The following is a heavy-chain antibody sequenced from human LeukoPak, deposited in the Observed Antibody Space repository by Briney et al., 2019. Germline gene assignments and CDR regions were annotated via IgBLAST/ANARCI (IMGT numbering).Heavy chain of an antibody. CDR3: ARARVMATIRPYFGY. J-gene: IGHJ4*02. D-gene: IGHD5-24*01. CDR1: GYTFTSYH. Sequence: VASVKVSCKASGYTFTSYHMHWVRQAPGHGLEWMGLINPSGGGTSYAQKFQGRVTMTSDTSTSTVYMELSSLRSEDTAVYYCARARVMATIRPYFGYWGQGTLVIVSS. CDR2: INPSGGGT. V-gene: IGHV1-46*01.